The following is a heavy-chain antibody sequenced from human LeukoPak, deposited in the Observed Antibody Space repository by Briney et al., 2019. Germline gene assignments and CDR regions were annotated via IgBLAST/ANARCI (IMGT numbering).Heavy chain of an antibody. CDR2: ISGSGGST. V-gene: IGHV3-23*01. J-gene: IGHJ4*02. CDR3: AKEKSVGYSYGELDY. D-gene: IGHD5-18*01. Sequence: GGPLRLSCAASGFTFSSYAMSWVRRAPGKGLEWVSAISGSGGSTYYADSVKGRFTISRDNSKNTLYLQMNSLRAEDTAVYYCAKEKSVGYSYGELDYWGQGTLVTVSS. CDR1: GFTFSSYA.